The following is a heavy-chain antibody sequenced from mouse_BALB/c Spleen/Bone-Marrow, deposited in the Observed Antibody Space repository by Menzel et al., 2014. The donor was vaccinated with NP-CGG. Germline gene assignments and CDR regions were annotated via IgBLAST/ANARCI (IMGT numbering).Heavy chain of an antibody. CDR2: IYPGDGST. V-gene: IGHV1S56*01. CDR1: GYTFTSYD. J-gene: IGHJ3*01. CDR3: ARSGDSSGYGFAY. Sequence: VQLQQSGPELVKPGALVKISCKASGYTFTSYDINWVKQRPGQGLEWIGWIYPGDGSTKYNEKFRGKATLTAVKSSSTAYMQLSSLTSENSAVYFCARSGDSSGYGFAYWGQGTLVTVSA. D-gene: IGHD3-2*01.